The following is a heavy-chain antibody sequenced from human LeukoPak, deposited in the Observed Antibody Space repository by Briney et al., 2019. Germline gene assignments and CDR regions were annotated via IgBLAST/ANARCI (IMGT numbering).Heavy chain of an antibody. CDR2: IYYSGST. Sequence: PSETLSLTCTVSGGSISSYYWSWIRQPPGKGLEWIGYIYYSGSTNYNPSLKSRVTISVDTSKNQFSLKLSSVTAADTAVYYCASALVHLDYGMDVWGQGTTVTVS. J-gene: IGHJ6*02. CDR1: GGSISSYY. V-gene: IGHV4-59*08. CDR3: ASALVHLDYGMDV. D-gene: IGHD6-13*01.